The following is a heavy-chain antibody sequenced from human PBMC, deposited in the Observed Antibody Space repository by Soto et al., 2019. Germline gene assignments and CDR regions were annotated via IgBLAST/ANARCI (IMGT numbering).Heavy chain of an antibody. CDR3: AKDQLRRITMIVVVPEPPYFDY. CDR2: ISGSGGST. Sequence: LRLSCAASGFTFSSYAMSWVRQAPGKGLEWVSAISGSGGSTYYADSVKGRFTISRDNSKNTLYLQMNSLRAEDTAVYYCAKDQLRRITMIVVVPEPPYFDYWGQGTLVTVSS. V-gene: IGHV3-23*01. D-gene: IGHD3-22*01. CDR1: GFTFSSYA. J-gene: IGHJ4*02.